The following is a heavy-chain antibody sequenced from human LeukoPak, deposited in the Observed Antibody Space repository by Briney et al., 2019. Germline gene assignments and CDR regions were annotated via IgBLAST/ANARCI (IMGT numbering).Heavy chain of an antibody. Sequence: PGGSLRLSCAASGFTFSSYAMSWVRQAPGKGLEWVSAISGSDGSTYDADSVKGRFTISRDNSKNTLYLQMNSLRAEDTAVYYCAKRYCSSTSCYYDYWGQGTLVTVSS. D-gene: IGHD2-2*01. CDR3: AKRYCSSTSCYYDY. J-gene: IGHJ4*02. CDR1: GFTFSSYA. CDR2: ISGSDGST. V-gene: IGHV3-23*01.